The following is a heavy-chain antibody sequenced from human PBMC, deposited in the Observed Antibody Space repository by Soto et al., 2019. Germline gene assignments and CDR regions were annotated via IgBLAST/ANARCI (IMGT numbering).Heavy chain of an antibody. J-gene: IGHJ5*02. Sequence: QVQLQQWGAGLLKPSETLSLTCNIYGGYFTANYWSWIRQTPGKGLEWLGEINHAGTTDYNPSVEDRIIISADASKNQFSLKLTAVTAADTGTYYCATGGLFTSWGQGTLVTGSS. V-gene: IGHV4-34*01. CDR2: INHAGTT. CDR3: ATGGLFTS. CDR1: GGYFTANY. D-gene: IGHD3-10*01.